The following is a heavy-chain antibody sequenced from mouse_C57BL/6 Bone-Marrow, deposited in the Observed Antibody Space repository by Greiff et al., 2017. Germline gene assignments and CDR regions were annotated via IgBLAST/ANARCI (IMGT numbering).Heavy chain of an antibody. CDR1: GFNIKDDY. Sequence: EVQLQQSGAELVRPGASVKLSCTASGFNIKDDYMHWVKQRPEQGLEWIGWIDPENGDTEYASKFQGKATITADTSSNTAYLQLSSLTSEDTAVYYCTPITTVVAFDDWGQGTTLTVSS. D-gene: IGHD1-1*01. J-gene: IGHJ2*01. V-gene: IGHV14-4*01. CDR3: TPITTVVAFDD. CDR2: IDPENGDT.